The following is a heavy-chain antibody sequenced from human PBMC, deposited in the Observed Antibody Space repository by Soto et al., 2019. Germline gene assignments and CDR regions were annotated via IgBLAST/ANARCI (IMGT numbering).Heavy chain of an antibody. J-gene: IGHJ6*02. CDR3: AKTQTPATMIVVVITGPTSYYYYGMDV. D-gene: IGHD3-22*01. CDR2: ISYDGSNK. V-gene: IGHV3-30*18. CDR1: GFTFSSYG. Sequence: GGSLRLSXAASGFTFSSYGMHWVRQAPGKGLEWVAVISYDGSNKYYADSVKGRFTISRDNSKNTLYLQMNSLRAEDTAVYYCAKTQTPATMIVVVITGPTSYYYYGMDVWGQGTTVTVSS.